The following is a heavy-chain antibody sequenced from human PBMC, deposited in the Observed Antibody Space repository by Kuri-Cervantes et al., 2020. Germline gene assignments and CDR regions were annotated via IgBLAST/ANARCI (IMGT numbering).Heavy chain of an antibody. CDR2: ISGSGGST. D-gene: IGHD6-19*01. Sequence: GGSLRLSCAASGFTFSSYSMNWVRQAPGKGLEWVSAISGSGGSTYYADSVKGRFTISRDNSKNTLYLQMNSLRAEDTAVYYCAKRSKAVAGLSTPYYFDYWGQGTLVTVSS. J-gene: IGHJ4*02. V-gene: IGHV3-23*01. CDR3: AKRSKAVAGLSTPYYFDY. CDR1: GFTFSSYS.